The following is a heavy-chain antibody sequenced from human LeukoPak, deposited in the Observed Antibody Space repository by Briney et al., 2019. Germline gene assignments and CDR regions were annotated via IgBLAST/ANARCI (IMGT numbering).Heavy chain of an antibody. CDR3: ARESYYDSSGYPDY. Sequence: SETLSLTCTVSGVSISSRSYYWGWLRQPPGKGLEWIGSIYYSGSTYYNPSLKSRVTISVHTSKDQFSLKLSAVTAADTAVYYCARESYYDSSGYPDYWGQGTLVTVSS. J-gene: IGHJ4*02. CDR1: GVSISSRSYY. V-gene: IGHV4-39*07. CDR2: IYYSGST. D-gene: IGHD3-22*01.